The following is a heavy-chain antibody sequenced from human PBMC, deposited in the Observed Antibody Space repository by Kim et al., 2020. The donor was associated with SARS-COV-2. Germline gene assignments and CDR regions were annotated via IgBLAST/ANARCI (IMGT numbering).Heavy chain of an antibody. Sequence: GGSLRLSCAASGFTFSSYGMHWVRQAPGKGLEWVAVISYDGSNKYYADSVKGRFTISRDNSKNTLYLQMNSLRAEDTAVYYCAKTTDGGIAAAYYYYYM. V-gene: IGHV3-30*18. CDR1: GFTFSSYG. D-gene: IGHD6-13*01. CDR2: ISYDGSNK. CDR3: AKTTDGGIAAAYYYYYM. J-gene: IGHJ6*03.